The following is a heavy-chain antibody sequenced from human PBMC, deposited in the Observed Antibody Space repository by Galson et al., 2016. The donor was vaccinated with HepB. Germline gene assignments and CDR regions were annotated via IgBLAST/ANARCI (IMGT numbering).Heavy chain of an antibody. V-gene: IGHV1-24*01. CDR3: AKVGWNPYYYGTDV. CDR2: FDPEDGGT. CDR1: GYTLTELS. Sequence: SVKVSCKVSGYTLTELSMHWVRQAPGKGLEWMGGFDPEDGGTIYAQKFQGRVTMTEDTSTDTAYMELSSLRSEDTAVYYCAKVGWNPYYYGTDVWGQGTTVTVSS. J-gene: IGHJ6*02. D-gene: IGHD1-1*01.